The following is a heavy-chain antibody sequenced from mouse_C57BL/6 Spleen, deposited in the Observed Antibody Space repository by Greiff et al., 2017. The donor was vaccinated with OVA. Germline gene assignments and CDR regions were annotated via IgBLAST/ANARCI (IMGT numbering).Heavy chain of an antibody. CDR3: ARSRGSSFFFDY. D-gene: IGHD1-1*01. J-gene: IGHJ2*01. CDR1: GYAFSGSC. Sequence: QVQLQQSGPELVKPGASVKISCKASGYAFSGSCMNWVKQRPGQGLEWIGRLYPGDGDTNYNGKFKGKATLTADKSSSTAYMQLSSLTSEDSAVYFCARSRGSSFFFDYWGQGTTLTVSS. CDR2: LYPGDGDT. V-gene: IGHV1-82*01.